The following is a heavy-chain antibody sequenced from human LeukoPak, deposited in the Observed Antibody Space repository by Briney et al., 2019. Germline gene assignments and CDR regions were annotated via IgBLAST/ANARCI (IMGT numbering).Heavy chain of an antibody. D-gene: IGHD3-3*01. CDR2: INQDGSEK. Sequence: GGSLRLSCAASGITFSTFWMSWVRQAPGEGLDWVANINQDGSEKYYVDSVRGRFTVSRDNAKNSLYLQMNSLRAEDTAVYYCAKASFYYDFWSGPFASWGQGSLVVVSS. CDR3: AKASFYYDFWSGPFAS. CDR1: GITFSTFW. J-gene: IGHJ4*02. V-gene: IGHV3-7*03.